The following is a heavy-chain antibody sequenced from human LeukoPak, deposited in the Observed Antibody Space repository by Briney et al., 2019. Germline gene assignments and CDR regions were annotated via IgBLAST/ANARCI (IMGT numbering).Heavy chain of an antibody. Sequence: SETLSLTCTVSGASVNSSDHYWSWIRQTPGKGLEWIGYISHSGTTYYNPSLKSRVTIALDTSKNHFFLILNSMTVADTAIYYCARGIVPEPWGQGSLVTVSS. J-gene: IGHJ5*02. D-gene: IGHD2/OR15-2a*01. CDR1: GASVNSSDHY. CDR3: ARGIVPEP. CDR2: ISHSGTT. V-gene: IGHV4-30-4*01.